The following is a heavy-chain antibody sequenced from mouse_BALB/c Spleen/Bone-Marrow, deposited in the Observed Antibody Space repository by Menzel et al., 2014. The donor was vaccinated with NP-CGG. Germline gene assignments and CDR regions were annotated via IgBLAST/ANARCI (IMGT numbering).Heavy chain of an antibody. V-gene: IGHV2-9*02. D-gene: IGHD1-1*01. CDR3: AREGGYYYGSRVAWFAY. J-gene: IGHJ3*01. CDR2: IWAGGST. Sequence: QVQLKESGPGLVAPSQSLSITCTVSGFSLTSYGVHWVRQPPGKGLEWLGVIWAGGSTNYNSALMSRLSISKDNSKSXVFLKMNSLQTDDTAMYYCAREGGYYYGSRVAWFAYWGQGTLVTVSA. CDR1: GFSLTSYG.